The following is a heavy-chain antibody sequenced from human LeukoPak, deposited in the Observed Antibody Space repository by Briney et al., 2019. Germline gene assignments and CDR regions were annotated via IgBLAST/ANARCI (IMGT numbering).Heavy chain of an antibody. D-gene: IGHD2-2*02. V-gene: IGHV3-30*02. Sequence: GGSLRLSCAASGFTFSSYGMHWVRQAPGKGLEWVAFIRYDGSNKYYADSVKGRFTISRDNSENTLYLQMNSLRAEDTAVYYCAKWPYCSSTSCYTRQPDYWGQGTLVTVSS. J-gene: IGHJ4*02. CDR1: GFTFSSYG. CDR3: AKWPYCSSTSCYTRQPDY. CDR2: IRYDGSNK.